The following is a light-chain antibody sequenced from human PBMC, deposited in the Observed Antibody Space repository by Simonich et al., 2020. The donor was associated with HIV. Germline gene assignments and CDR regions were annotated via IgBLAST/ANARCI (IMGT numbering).Light chain of an antibody. CDR2: AAS. V-gene: IGKV1-39*01. CDR3: QQYNSNYPT. CDR1: QSISSY. Sequence: DIQMTQSPSSLSASVGDRVTITCQASQSISSYLNWYQEKPGKAPKLLIYAASSLQSGVPSRFSGSGSGTDFTLTITSLQPEDFATYYCQQYNSNYPTFGQGTKVEIK. J-gene: IGKJ1*01.